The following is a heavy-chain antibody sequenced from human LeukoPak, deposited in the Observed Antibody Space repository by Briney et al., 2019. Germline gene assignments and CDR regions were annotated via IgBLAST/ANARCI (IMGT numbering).Heavy chain of an antibody. CDR3: ARDSPQDYYYYMDV. J-gene: IGHJ6*03. D-gene: IGHD4-11*01. CDR1: GYTFTSYD. Sequence: GASVKVSCKASGYTFTSYDINWVRQATGQGLGWMGWMNPNSGNTGYAQKFQGRVTMARNTSISTAYMELSSLRSEDTAVYYCARDSPQDYYYYMDVWGKGTTVTISS. V-gene: IGHV1-8*01. CDR2: MNPNSGNT.